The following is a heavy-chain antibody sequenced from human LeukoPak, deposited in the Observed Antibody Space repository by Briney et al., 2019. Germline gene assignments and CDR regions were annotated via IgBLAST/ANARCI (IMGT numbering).Heavy chain of an antibody. CDR3: VKEIFGVVTAFDY. CDR1: GFTFSSYA. CDR2: ISSNGGST. D-gene: IGHD3-3*01. Sequence: GGSLRLSCSASGFTFSSYAMHWVRQAPGKGLEYVSAISSNGGSTYYADSVKGRFTISRDNSKNTLYLQMSSLRAEDTAVYYCVKEIFGVVTAFDYWGQGTLVTVSS. J-gene: IGHJ4*02. V-gene: IGHV3-64D*06.